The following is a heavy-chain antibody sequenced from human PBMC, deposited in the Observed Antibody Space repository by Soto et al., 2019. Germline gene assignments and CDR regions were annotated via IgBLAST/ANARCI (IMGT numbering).Heavy chain of an antibody. Sequence: GGSLRLSCAASGFTFSSYAMSWVRQAPGKGLEWVSAISGSGGSTYYADSVKGRFTISRDNSKNTLYLQMNSLRAEDTAVYYCAKGYVEWELANWFDPWGQGTLVTVSS. J-gene: IGHJ5*02. CDR2: ISGSGGST. D-gene: IGHD1-26*01. V-gene: IGHV3-23*01. CDR1: GFTFSSYA. CDR3: AKGYVEWELANWFDP.